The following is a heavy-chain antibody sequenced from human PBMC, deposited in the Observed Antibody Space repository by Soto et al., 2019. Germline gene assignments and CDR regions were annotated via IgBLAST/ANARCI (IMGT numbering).Heavy chain of an antibody. CDR2: IWYDGSNK. Sequence: GGSLRLSCAASGFTFSSYGMHWVRQAPGKGLEWVAVIWYDGSNKYYADSVKGRFTISRDNSKNTLYLQMNSLRAEDTAVYYCASDRGWYRRSGYFWFDYWGQGTLVTVSS. CDR3: ASDRGWYRRSGYFWFDY. CDR1: GFTFSSYG. J-gene: IGHJ4*02. D-gene: IGHD3-22*01. V-gene: IGHV3-33*01.